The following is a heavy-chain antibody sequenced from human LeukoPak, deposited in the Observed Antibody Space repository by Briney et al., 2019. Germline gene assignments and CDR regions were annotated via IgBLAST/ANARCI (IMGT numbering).Heavy chain of an antibody. J-gene: IGHJ4*02. V-gene: IGHV1-24*01. CDR3: ATEANGYFLY. CDR1: GYTLTQLS. Sequence: GASVKVSCKVSGYTLTQLSIHWVRQAPGKGLELMGGFDPEDGETIYAQQFQGGLIMTEDTSTDTAYMEVSSLTTEDTAVYYCATEANGYFLYWGQGTLVTVSS. D-gene: IGHD3-22*01. CDR2: FDPEDGET.